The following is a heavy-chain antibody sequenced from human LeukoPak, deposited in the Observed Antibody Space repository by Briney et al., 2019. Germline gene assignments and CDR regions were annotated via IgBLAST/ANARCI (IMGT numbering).Heavy chain of an antibody. V-gene: IGHV1-8*01. CDR3: EARGARSSSLRPVHF. CDR1: GYTFTSYD. D-gene: IGHD6-6*01. J-gene: IGHJ4*01. Sequence: ASVKVSCKASGYTFTSYDINWVRQATGQGPERIVWMNPTIGNTGCAPKFQGRVTMTRNSSITTAYLQLISLISDATAVYSLEARGARSSSLRPVHFWGQG. CDR2: MNPTIGNT.